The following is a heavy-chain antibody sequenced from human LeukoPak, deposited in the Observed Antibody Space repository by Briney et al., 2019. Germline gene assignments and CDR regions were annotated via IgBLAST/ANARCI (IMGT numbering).Heavy chain of an antibody. J-gene: IGHJ5*02. V-gene: IGHV3-23*01. CDR3: ARKYSSSWSGFDP. CDR2: ISGSGGGT. Sequence: GGSLRLSCAASGFTFSSIAMSWVRQAPDKGLEWVSTISGSGGGTYYADSVKGRFTISRDDSKNTLYLQMNSLRAEDTAVYYCARKYSSSWSGFDPWGQGTLVTVSS. CDR1: GFTFSSIA. D-gene: IGHD6-13*01.